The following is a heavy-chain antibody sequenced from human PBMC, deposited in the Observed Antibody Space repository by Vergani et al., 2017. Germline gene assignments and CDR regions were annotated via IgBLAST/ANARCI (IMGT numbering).Heavy chain of an antibody. CDR1: GYTFTGYY. D-gene: IGHD4-17*01. J-gene: IGHJ6*02. Sequence: QVQLVQSGAEVKKPGASVKVSCKASGYTFTGYYMHWVRQAPGQGLEWMGWINPNSCGTNYAQKFQGRVTMTRDTSISTAYMELSRLRSDDTAVYYCAREEHDYGLLYYYYGMDVWGQGTTVTVSS. V-gene: IGHV1-2*02. CDR3: AREEHDYGLLYYYYGMDV. CDR2: INPNSCGT.